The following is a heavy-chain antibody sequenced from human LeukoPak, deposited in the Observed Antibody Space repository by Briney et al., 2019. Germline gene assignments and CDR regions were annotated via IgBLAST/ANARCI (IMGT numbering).Heavy chain of an antibody. CDR2: IYYSGST. V-gene: IGHV4-59*01. CDR3: ARDTGDYWYFDL. D-gene: IGHD7-27*01. J-gene: IGHJ2*01. CDR1: GGSISSYY. Sequence: PSETLSLTCTVSGGSISSYYWSWIRQPPGKGLEWIGYIYYSGSTNYNPSLKSRVTISVDTSKNQFSLKLSSVTAADTAVYYCARDTGDYWYFDLWGRGTLVTVSS.